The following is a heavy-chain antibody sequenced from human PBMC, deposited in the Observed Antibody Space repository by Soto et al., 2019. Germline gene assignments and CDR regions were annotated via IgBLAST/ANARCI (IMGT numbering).Heavy chain of an antibody. CDR3: ARHGFYGDYSSNYFDP. V-gene: IGHV5-51*01. D-gene: IGHD4-17*01. CDR1: GYSFTNYW. CDR2: IYPSDSTT. Sequence: GESLKISCKGSGYSFTNYWIACVLQMPLKGLEYMGIIYPSDSTTRYSPSFQGQVTISADKSISTAYLQWNSLKASDTAMYYCARHGFYGDYSSNYFDPWGQGTLVTVSS. J-gene: IGHJ5*02.